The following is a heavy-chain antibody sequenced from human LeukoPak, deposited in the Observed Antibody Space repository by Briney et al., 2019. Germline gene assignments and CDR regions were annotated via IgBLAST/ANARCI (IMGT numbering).Heavy chain of an antibody. Sequence: GGSLRLSCAASGFTFDDYAMHWVRQAPGKGLEWVSGISWNSGSIGYADSVKGRFTISRDNAKNSLYLQMNSLRAEDTAVYYCARPGSIAVAGSFDYWGQGTLVTVSS. CDR1: GFTFDDYA. D-gene: IGHD6-19*01. CDR3: ARPGSIAVAGSFDY. J-gene: IGHJ4*02. V-gene: IGHV3-9*01. CDR2: ISWNSGSI.